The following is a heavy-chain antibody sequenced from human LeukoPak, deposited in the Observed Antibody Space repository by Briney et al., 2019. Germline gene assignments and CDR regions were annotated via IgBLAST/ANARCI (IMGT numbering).Heavy chain of an antibody. Sequence: PSETLSLTCAVYGGSFSGYYWSWIRQPPGKGLEWIGEINHSGSTNYNPSLKSRVTISVDTSKNQFSLKLSSVTAADTAVYYCARDYYGSGTPSDYWGQGTLVTVSS. CDR2: INHSGST. J-gene: IGHJ4*02. CDR3: ARDYYGSGTPSDY. CDR1: GGSFSGYY. D-gene: IGHD3-10*01. V-gene: IGHV4-34*01.